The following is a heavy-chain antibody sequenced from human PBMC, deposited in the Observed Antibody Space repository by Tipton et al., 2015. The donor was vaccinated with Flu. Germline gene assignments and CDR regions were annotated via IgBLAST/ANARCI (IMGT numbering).Heavy chain of an antibody. CDR2: ISSSGTYI. Sequence: GSLRLSYSASGFVFSSHIMYWVRQAPGKGLEWVSSISSSGTYINYMDSLKGRFTISRDNAKNSLYLQMNTLRAEDTAVYYCASSIAGPLSYYYGMDVWGQGTTVTVSS. J-gene: IGHJ6*02. CDR3: ASSIAGPLSYYYGMDV. V-gene: IGHV3-21*01. CDR1: GFVFSSHI. D-gene: IGHD6-6*01.